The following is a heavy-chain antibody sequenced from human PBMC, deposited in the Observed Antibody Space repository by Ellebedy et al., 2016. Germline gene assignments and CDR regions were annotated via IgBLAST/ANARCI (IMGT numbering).Heavy chain of an antibody. Sequence: GESLKISCATSGFSMSGYEMSWVRQAPGKGLEWVSSISYDSTYRYYAGSVRGRFTISRDNAQGSLFLEMNSLRDEDTAVYYCARDSASHLRFSYTDYWGRGTLIAVSS. D-gene: IGHD4-11*01. CDR2: ISYDSTYR. CDR1: GFSMSGYE. J-gene: IGHJ4*01. V-gene: IGHV3-21*01. CDR3: ARDSASHLRFSYTDY.